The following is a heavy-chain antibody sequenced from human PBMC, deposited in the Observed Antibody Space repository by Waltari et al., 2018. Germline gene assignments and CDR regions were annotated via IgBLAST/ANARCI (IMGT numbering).Heavy chain of an antibody. CDR1: GFTFDSSG. D-gene: IGHD6-6*01. CDR3: ARDMHSSSSALGWLDP. CDR2: IWFDGSAK. Sequence: QVQLVESGGGVVQSGRALRLSCVASGFTFDSSGMQWVRQAPGKALEWVALIWFDGSAKYYADSVKGRFTVSRDNSKNTFYLQLNSLRAEDTAVYYCARDMHSSSSALGWLDPWGQGTLVTVSS. V-gene: IGHV3-33*01. J-gene: IGHJ5*02.